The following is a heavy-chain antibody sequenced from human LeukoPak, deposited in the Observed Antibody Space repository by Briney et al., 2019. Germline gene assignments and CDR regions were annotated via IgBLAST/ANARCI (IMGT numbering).Heavy chain of an antibody. Sequence: GGSLRLPCAASGFTFSDYWMHWVPQAPGKGLVWVSRIDLAGEYTTYADSVKGRFTISRDNAKNTLYLQMNSLRAEDTAVYYCASGNSHAFDIWGQGTMVTVSS. CDR1: GFTFSDYW. V-gene: IGHV3-74*01. J-gene: IGHJ3*02. CDR2: IDLAGEYT. CDR3: ASGNSHAFDI.